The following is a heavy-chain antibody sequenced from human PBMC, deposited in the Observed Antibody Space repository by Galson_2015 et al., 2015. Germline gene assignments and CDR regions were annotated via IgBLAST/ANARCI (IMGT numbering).Heavy chain of an antibody. V-gene: IGHV3-21*01. Sequence: SLRLSCAASGFTFSNYNMNWVRQAPGKALEWVSCITSRSSYIYYADSVKGRFTISRDNVKNSLYLHMNSLRVEDTAVYYCARDPSASTYQSNVDYWGQGTLVTVSS. CDR2: ITSRSSYI. J-gene: IGHJ4*02. CDR1: GFTFSNYN. D-gene: IGHD6-13*01. CDR3: ARDPSASTYQSNVDY.